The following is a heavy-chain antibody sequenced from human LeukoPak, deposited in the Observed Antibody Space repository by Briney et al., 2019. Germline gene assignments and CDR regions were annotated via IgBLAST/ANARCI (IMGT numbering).Heavy chain of an antibody. D-gene: IGHD4-17*01. J-gene: IGHJ4*02. Sequence: ASVEVSCKASGYTFTGYYMHWVRQAPGQGLEWMGWINPNSGGTNYAQKFQGRVTMTRDTSISTAYMGLSRLRSDDTAVYYCARDEGTTVTTRSYKYDYWGQGTLVTVSS. CDR2: INPNSGGT. CDR1: GYTFTGYY. CDR3: ARDEGTTVTTRSYKYDY. V-gene: IGHV1-2*02.